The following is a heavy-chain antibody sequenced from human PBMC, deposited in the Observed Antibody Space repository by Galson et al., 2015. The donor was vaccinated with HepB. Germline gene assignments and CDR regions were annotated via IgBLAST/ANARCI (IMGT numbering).Heavy chain of an antibody. Sequence: SVTVSCKASGGTFSSYAISWVRQAPGQGLEWMGGIIPIFGTANYAQKFQGRVTITADESTSTAYMELSSLRSEDTAVYYCARRGYSYGPVPYYYGMDVWGQGTTVTVSS. D-gene: IGHD5-18*01. V-gene: IGHV1-69*13. CDR3: ARRGYSYGPVPYYYGMDV. J-gene: IGHJ6*02. CDR2: IIPIFGTA. CDR1: GGTFSSYA.